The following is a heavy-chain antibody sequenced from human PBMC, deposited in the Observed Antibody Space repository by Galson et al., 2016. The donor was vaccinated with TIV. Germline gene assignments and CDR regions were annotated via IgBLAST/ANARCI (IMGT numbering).Heavy chain of an antibody. CDR3: ARERGPGYCDDSRCYGYYGIDV. D-gene: IGHD2-2*03. Sequence: SVKVSCKASGYTFSHYYLHWVRQAPGQGLEWMGRINPKNGATDYALKFQGRVTMTRDTSISIAYMELSSLRSDDTAVYYCARERGPGYCDDSRCYGYYGIDVWGKGTTVTVAS. CDR1: GYTFSHYY. CDR2: INPKNGAT. V-gene: IGHV1-2*06. J-gene: IGHJ6*04.